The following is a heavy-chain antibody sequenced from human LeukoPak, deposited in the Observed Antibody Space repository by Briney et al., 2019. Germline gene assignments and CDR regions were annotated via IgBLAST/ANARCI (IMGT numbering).Heavy chain of an antibody. CDR2: INTYNGNT. D-gene: IGHD2-21*02. J-gene: IGHJ3*02. CDR1: GYTFSRYG. V-gene: IGHV1-18*01. Sequence: ASVKVSCKASGYTFSRYGISWVRQAPGQGLEWMGWINTYNGNTNYAQKLQGRVTMTTDTSTSTAYMELRSLRSDDTAAYYCARRGRIVMVTAIPKDDAFDIWGQGTMVTVSS. CDR3: ARRGRIVMVTAIPKDDAFDI.